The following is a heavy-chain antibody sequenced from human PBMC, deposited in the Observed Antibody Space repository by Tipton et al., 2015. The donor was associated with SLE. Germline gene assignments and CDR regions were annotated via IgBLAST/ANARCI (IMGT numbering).Heavy chain of an antibody. J-gene: IGHJ6*02. V-gene: IGHV4-38-2*01. Sequence: GLVKPSETLSLTCAVSGYSISSGYYWGWIRQPPGKGLEWIGSIYHSGSTYYNPSLKSRVTISVDTSKNQFSLKLSSVTAADTAVYYCARGGIDYGMDVWGQGTTVTVSS. CDR3: ARGGIDYGMDV. CDR1: GYSISSGYY. CDR2: IYHSGST.